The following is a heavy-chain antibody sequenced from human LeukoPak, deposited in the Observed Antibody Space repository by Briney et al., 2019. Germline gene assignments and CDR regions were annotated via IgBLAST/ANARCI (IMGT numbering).Heavy chain of an antibody. J-gene: IGHJ5*02. Sequence: GGSLRLSCATSGFSFYNAWMNWVRQAPGKGLEWVGRIRSNSDGGTIDYAAPVKGRFTLSRDDSKDTLYLQMNSLQTEDTAVYYCATDFYDSSWGQGTLVTVSS. V-gene: IGHV3-15*07. D-gene: IGHD3-22*01. CDR1: GFSFYNAW. CDR3: ATDFYDSS. CDR2: IRSNSDGGTI.